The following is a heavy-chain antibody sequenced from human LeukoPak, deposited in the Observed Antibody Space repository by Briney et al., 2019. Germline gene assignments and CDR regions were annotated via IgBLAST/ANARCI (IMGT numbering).Heavy chain of an antibody. Sequence: SVKVSCKASGGTFSSYGISWVRQAPGQGLEWMGGIIPILAIANHAQNFQGRVTITADKSTSTGYMELSSLRSEDTAVYYCARRDSRHAFDIWGQGTMVTVSS. CDR1: GGTFSSYG. J-gene: IGHJ3*02. D-gene: IGHD2-21*01. CDR2: IIPILAIA. V-gene: IGHV1-69*04. CDR3: ARRDSRHAFDI.